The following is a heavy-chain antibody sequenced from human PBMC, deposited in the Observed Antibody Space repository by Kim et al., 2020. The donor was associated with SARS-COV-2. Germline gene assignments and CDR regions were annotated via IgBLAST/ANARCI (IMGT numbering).Heavy chain of an antibody. J-gene: IGHJ6*02. D-gene: IGHD3-10*01. V-gene: IGHV3-30*04. CDR3: ARGSYYGSGSYYSPYYYYGMDV. Sequence: GGSLRLSCAASGFTFSSYAMHWVRQAPGKGLEWVAVISYDGSNKYYADSVKGRFTISRDNSKNTLYLQMNSLRAEDTAVYYCARGSYYGSGSYYSPYYYYGMDVWGQGTTVTVSS. CDR2: ISYDGSNK. CDR1: GFTFSSYA.